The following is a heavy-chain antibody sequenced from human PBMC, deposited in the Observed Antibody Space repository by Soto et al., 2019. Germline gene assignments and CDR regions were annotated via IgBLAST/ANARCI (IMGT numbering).Heavy chain of an antibody. Sequence: SETLSLTCTVSGGSISSSSYYWGWIRQPPGKGLEWIGSIYYSGRTYYNPSLKSRVTISVDTSKNQFSLKLSSVTAADTAVYCCESLFYDSSGYYYYYFDYWGQGTLVTVSS. V-gene: IGHV4-39*01. J-gene: IGHJ4*02. CDR3: ESLFYDSSGYYYYYFDY. CDR2: IYYSGRT. D-gene: IGHD3-22*01. CDR1: GGSISSSSYY.